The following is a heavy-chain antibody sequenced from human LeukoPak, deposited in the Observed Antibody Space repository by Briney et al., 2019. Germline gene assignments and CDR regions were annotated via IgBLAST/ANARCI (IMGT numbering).Heavy chain of an antibody. V-gene: IGHV3-48*04. Sequence: PGGSLRLSCAASGITFGSSTFSTYSMNWVRQAPGKGLEWVSYISGSTSTFYYADSVKGRFTISRDNAKNSLYLQMNSLRAEDTAVYYCASEPRATEYFQHWGQGTLVTVSS. CDR2: ISGSTSTF. J-gene: IGHJ1*01. CDR1: GITFGSSTFSTYS. CDR3: ASEPRATEYFQH.